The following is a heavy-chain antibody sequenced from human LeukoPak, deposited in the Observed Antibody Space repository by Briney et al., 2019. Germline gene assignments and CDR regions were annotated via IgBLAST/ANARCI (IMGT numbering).Heavy chain of an antibody. V-gene: IGHV3-66*01. CDR1: GFTVSSNY. CDR3: YSMIVVTIRVINDY. Sequence: GGSLRLSCAASGFTVSSNYMSWVRQAPGKGLEWVSAIYSGGSTYYADSVKGRFTISRDNSKNTLYLQMNSLRAEDTAVYYCYSMIVVTIRVINDYWGPGTLVTVSS. CDR2: IYSGGST. J-gene: IGHJ4*02. D-gene: IGHD3-22*01.